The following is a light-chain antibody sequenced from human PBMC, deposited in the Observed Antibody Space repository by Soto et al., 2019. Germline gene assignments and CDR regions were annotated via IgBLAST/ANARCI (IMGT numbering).Light chain of an antibody. CDR1: QSISTR. CDR3: QEYNDWRPIT. J-gene: IGKJ4*01. CDR2: GAS. Sequence: IVMTQPPATLSVSPGERATLSCRASQSISTRLAWYQQKPGQAPRLLIYGASTRATGIPVRFSGSGSGTEFTLTITSLQFEDFAVYYCQEYNDWRPITFGGGTKVDIK. V-gene: IGKV3-15*01.